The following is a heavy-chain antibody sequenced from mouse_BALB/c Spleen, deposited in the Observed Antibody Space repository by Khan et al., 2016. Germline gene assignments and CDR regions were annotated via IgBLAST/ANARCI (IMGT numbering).Heavy chain of an antibody. J-gene: IGHJ3*01. CDR1: GYTFTTYW. V-gene: IGHV1-87*01. Sequence: QVQLQQSGAELARPGASVKLSCKASGYTFTTYWMQWVKQRPGQGLEWIGAIYPGDDDTRYTQTFKGKASLTADESSRTAYLQLSRLASEDSAVYYCARGGTLGSPFAYWGQGTLVTVSA. D-gene: IGHD2-14*01. CDR3: ARGGTLGSPFAY. CDR2: IYPGDDDT.